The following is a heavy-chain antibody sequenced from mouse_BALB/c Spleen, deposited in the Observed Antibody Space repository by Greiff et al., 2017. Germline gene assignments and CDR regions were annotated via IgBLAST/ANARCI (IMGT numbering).Heavy chain of an antibody. Sequence: EVKLMESGGGLVQPGGSRKLSCAASGFTFSSYGMSWVRQTPDKRLELVATINSNGGSTYYPDSVKGRFTISRDNAKNTLYLQMSSLTTEDSAIYYCARHNYGSSYGNFDYWGQGTTLTVSS. D-gene: IGHD1-1*01. CDR1: GFTFSSYG. CDR2: INSNGGST. V-gene: IGHV5-6-3*01. CDR3: ARHNYGSSYGNFDY. J-gene: IGHJ2*01.